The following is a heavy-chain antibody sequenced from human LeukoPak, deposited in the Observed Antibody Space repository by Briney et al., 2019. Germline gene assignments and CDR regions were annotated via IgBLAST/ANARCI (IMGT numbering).Heavy chain of an antibody. CDR1: GFTFSGYA. Sequence: GGSLRLSCAASGFTFSGYAMSWVRQAPGKGLEWVSTISGSGGSTYYADSVKGRFTISRDNSKNTLYLQMNSLRAEDTAVYYCAKLGTRGFYFDYWGQGTLVTVSS. V-gene: IGHV3-23*01. D-gene: IGHD3-16*01. J-gene: IGHJ4*02. CDR3: AKLGTRGFYFDY. CDR2: ISGSGGST.